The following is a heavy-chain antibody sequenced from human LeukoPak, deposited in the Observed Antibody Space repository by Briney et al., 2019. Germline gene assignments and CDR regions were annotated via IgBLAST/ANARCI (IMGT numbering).Heavy chain of an antibody. CDR1: GFTFSNTYS. D-gene: IGHD2-21*02. V-gene: IGHV3-48*01. CDR3: ARDGDWAFDY. Sequence: GGSLRLSCAASGFTFSNTYSMNWVRQAPGKGLEWVAHISLTTTTVSYADSVEGRFTMSRDNAQKSLSLQMNGLRAEDTAVYYCARDGDWAFDYWGQGTLVTVSS. J-gene: IGHJ4*02. CDR2: ISLTTTTV.